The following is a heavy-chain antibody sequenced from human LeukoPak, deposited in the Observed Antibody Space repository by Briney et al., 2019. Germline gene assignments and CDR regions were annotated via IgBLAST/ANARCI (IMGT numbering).Heavy chain of an antibody. D-gene: IGHD6-19*01. J-gene: IGHJ4*02. V-gene: IGHV1-18*01. CDR2: ISAYNGNT. CDR1: GYTFTSYG. Sequence: ASMKVSCKASGYTFTSYGISWVRQAPGQGLEWMGWISAYNGNTNYAQKLQGRVTMTTDTSTSTAYMELRSLRSDDTAVYYCARDVGIAVAGSRADYWGQGTLVTVSS. CDR3: ARDVGIAVAGSRADY.